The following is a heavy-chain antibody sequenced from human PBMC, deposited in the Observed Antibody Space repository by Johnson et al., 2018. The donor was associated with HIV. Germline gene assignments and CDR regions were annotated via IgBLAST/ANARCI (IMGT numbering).Heavy chain of an antibody. CDR3: ARGDGGSTDAFDI. CDR2: INWNGDTK. CDR1: GFTFDDYG. V-gene: IGHV3-20*04. D-gene: IGHD1-26*01. Sequence: VQLVESGGGVVRPGGSLRLSCAVSGFTFDDYGMSWVRQAPGKGLEGVAGINWNGDTKGYADSVNGRFTISRDNSKNTLYLQMNSLRAEDTALYYCARGDGGSTDAFDIWGQGTMVTVSS. J-gene: IGHJ3*02.